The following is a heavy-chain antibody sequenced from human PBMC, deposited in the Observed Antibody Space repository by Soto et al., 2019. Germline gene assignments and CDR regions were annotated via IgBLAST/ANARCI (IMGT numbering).Heavy chain of an antibody. CDR3: ARGYSSGWYLSANWFDP. D-gene: IGHD6-19*01. V-gene: IGHV1-8*01. J-gene: IGHJ5*02. Sequence: ASVKVSCKASGYTFTSYDINWVRQATGQGLEWMGWMNPNSGNTNYAQKLQGRVTMTRDTSMSTAYMELRSLRSDDTAVYYCARGYSSGWYLSANWFDPWGQGTLVTVSS. CDR1: GYTFTSYD. CDR2: MNPNSGNT.